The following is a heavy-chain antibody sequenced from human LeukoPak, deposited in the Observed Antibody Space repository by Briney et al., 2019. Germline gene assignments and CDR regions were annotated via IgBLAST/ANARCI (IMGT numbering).Heavy chain of an antibody. V-gene: IGHV3-64D*06. Sequence: PGGSLRLSCSASGFVFSIYTMYWVRQAPGKGPEYVSTISGSGNGGSIYYADSVKGRFTISRDDSESIVYLQMNGLRSEDTAVYYCVKDLGRVRGTPDSWGQGTLVTVSS. CDR3: VKDLGRVRGTPDS. CDR2: ISGSGNGGSI. D-gene: IGHD2/OR15-2a*01. J-gene: IGHJ4*02. CDR1: GFVFSIYT.